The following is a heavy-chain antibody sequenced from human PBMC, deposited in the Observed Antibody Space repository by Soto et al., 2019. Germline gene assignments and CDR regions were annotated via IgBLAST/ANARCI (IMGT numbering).Heavy chain of an antibody. J-gene: IGHJ5*02. CDR1: GGSISSGDYY. D-gene: IGHD3-22*01. Sequence: SETLSLTCTVSGGSISSGDYYWSWIRQPPGKGLEWIGYIYYSGSTYYNPSLKSRVTISVDTSKNQFSLKLSSVTAADTAVYYCASYSDSSCYYPNWFDPLGQTTM. CDR3: ASYSDSSCYYPNWFDP. V-gene: IGHV4-30-4*01. CDR2: IYYSGST.